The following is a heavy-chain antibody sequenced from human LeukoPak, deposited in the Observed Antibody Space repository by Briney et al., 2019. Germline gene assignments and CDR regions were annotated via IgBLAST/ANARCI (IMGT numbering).Heavy chain of an antibody. CDR2: IKSDGSST. D-gene: IGHD1-1*01. Sequence: PGGSLSLSCAASGFIFSDYWMHWVRQGPGKGLVWVSRIKSDGSSTSYADSVKGRFTISRDNSKNTLYLQMNSLRAEDTAVYYCARGDLAFDWNDGKGPFDYWGQGTLVTVSS. J-gene: IGHJ4*02. CDR3: ARGDLAFDWNDGKGPFDY. V-gene: IGHV3-74*01. CDR1: GFIFSDYW.